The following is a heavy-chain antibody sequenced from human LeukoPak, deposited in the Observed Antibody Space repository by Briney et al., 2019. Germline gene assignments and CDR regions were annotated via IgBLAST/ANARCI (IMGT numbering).Heavy chain of an antibody. D-gene: IGHD4-17*01. Sequence: ASVKVSCKVSGYTLSDLAMHWVRQAPGKGLEWMGGLHPEDGEAIYAQPLQGRVTMTEDSSTDTAYMELSSLRSDDTAVYYCATRNFGDYGAFDIWGQSTLVTVSS. V-gene: IGHV1-24*01. CDR3: ATRNFGDYGAFDI. CDR2: LHPEDGEA. J-gene: IGHJ3*02. CDR1: GYTLSDLA.